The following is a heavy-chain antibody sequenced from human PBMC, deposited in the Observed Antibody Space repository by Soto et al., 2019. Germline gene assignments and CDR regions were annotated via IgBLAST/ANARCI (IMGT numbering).Heavy chain of an antibody. CDR1: GGSFSGYY. J-gene: IGHJ6*02. CDR3: ARLNRDYYYYGMDV. Sequence: SETLSLTCAVYGGSFSGYYWSWIRQPPGKGLEWIGKINQNGSTNYNPSLESRVTILKDNSKNQLSLKLTSVTAVDSDVYYCARLNRDYYYYGMDVWGQGAKVTVS. CDR2: INQNGST. V-gene: IGHV4-34*01.